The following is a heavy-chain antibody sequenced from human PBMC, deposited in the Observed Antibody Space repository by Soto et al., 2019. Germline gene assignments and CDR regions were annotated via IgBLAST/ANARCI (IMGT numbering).Heavy chain of an antibody. J-gene: IGHJ4*02. CDR1: GGSFSGYY. CDR3: ARGALTHEFDY. V-gene: IGHV4-34*01. CDR2: INHSGST. Sequence: SETLSLTCAVYGGSFSGYYWSWIRQPPGKGLEWIGEINHSGSTNYNPSLKSRVTISVDTSKNQFSLKLSSVTAADTAVYYCARGALTHEFDYWGQGTLVTVSS.